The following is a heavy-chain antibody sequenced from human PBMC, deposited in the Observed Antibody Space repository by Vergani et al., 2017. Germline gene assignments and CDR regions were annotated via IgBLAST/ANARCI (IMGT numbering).Heavy chain of an antibody. CDR1: GFTFDTYT. CDR2: ISSGGGDI. D-gene: IGHD3-10*01. V-gene: IGHV3-23*01. CDR3: TNGWGLYYLHGEYFQY. Sequence: EVQLLESGGGLVQPGGSRRLSCAGAGFTFDTYTMAYVRQAPGKGLEWVATISSGGGDIFYADSVKGRFTISRDNSKNTLFLQMNSLKDEDTAVYYCTNGWGLYYLHGEYFQYWGRGTLVSVSS. J-gene: IGHJ1*01.